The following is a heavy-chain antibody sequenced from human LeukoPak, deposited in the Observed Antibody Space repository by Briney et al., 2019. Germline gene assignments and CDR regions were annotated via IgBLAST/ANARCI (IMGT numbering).Heavy chain of an antibody. CDR2: INSDGSST. Sequence: GGSLRLSCAASGFTFSSYWMHWVRQAPGKGLVWVSRINSDGSSTSYADSVKGRFTISRDNAKNTLYLQMNSLRAEDTAVYYCASYNWNFLNDYWGQGTLVTVSS. V-gene: IGHV3-74*01. CDR1: GFTFSSYW. CDR3: ASYNWNFLNDY. J-gene: IGHJ4*02. D-gene: IGHD1-7*01.